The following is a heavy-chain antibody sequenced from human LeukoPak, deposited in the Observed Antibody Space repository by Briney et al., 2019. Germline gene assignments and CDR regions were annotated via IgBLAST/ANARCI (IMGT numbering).Heavy chain of an antibody. CDR2: ISGSGSGGST. V-gene: IGHV3-23*01. J-gene: IGHJ4*02. Sequence: GGSLRLSCAASGFTFSSSAMSWVRQAPGKGLEWVSSISGSGSGGSTYYADSVKGRFTISRDNSKNTLYLQMNSLRAEDTAVYYCARRVIVVGLDYWGQGTLVTVSS. CDR3: ARRVIVVGLDY. D-gene: IGHD3-22*01. CDR1: GFTFSSSA.